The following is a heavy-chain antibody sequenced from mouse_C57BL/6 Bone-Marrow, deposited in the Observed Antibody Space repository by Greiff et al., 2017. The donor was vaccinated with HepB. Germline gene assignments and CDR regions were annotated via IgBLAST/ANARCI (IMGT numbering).Heavy chain of an antibody. CDR1: GFTFSSYG. CDR2: ISSGGSYT. D-gene: IGHD1-1*01. Sequence: DVKLVESGGDLVKPGGSLKLSCAASGFTFSSYGMSWVRQTPDKRLEWVATISSGGSYTYYPDSVKGRFTISRDNAKNTLYLQMSSLKSEDTAMYYCARGGITPDYWGQGTTLTVSS. V-gene: IGHV5-6*02. CDR3: ARGGITPDY. J-gene: IGHJ2*01.